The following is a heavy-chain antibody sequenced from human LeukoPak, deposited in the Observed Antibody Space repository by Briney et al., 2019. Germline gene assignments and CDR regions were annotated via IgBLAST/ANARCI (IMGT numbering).Heavy chain of an antibody. CDR3: ARPSYYYDSSGYYY. J-gene: IGHJ4*02. Sequence: PGWSLSLSCASSGLTFSCYWMRGLRQAAGKGVEGEANINQDGSEKYYVDSVKGRFTISRDNAKNSLYLQMNSLRAEDTAVYYCARPSYYYDSSGYYYWGQGTLVTVSS. D-gene: IGHD3-22*01. CDR1: GLTFSCYW. V-gene: IGHV3-7*01. CDR2: INQDGSEK.